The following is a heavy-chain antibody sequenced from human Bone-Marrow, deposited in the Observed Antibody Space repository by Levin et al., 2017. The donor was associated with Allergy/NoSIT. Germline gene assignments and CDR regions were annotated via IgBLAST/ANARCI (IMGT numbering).Heavy chain of an antibody. J-gene: IGHJ4*02. CDR3: ARQEPYYSASGSFEH. D-gene: IGHD3-10*01. Sequence: SETLSLTCTVSGDSISSDRHYWGWIRQPPGKGLQWIGSIYYRGYTYYSQSLKSRVTISVDTSKDQFSLTLKSVTAADTAVYYCARQEPYYSASGSFEHWGQGALVTVSS. CDR2: IYYRGYT. V-gene: IGHV4-39*01. CDR1: GDSISSDRHY.